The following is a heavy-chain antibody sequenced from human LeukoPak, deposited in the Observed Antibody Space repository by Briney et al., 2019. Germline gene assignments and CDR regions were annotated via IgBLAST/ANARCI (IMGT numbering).Heavy chain of an antibody. J-gene: IGHJ4*02. CDR2: IYTSGST. CDR1: GGSISSGRYY. D-gene: IGHD6-19*01. V-gene: IGHV4-61*02. Sequence: SQTLSLTCTVSGGSISSGRYYWSWIRQPAGKGLECIGPIYTSGSTNYNPSLTSRVTISVDTSKNQFSLKLSSVTAADTAVYYCARGELRSGWPYFDYWGQGTLVTVSS. CDR3: ARGELRSGWPYFDY.